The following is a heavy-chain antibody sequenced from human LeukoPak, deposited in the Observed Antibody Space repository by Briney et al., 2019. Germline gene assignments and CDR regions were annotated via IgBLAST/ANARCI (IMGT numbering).Heavy chain of an antibody. J-gene: IGHJ4*02. CDR2: ISSSGSTI. CDR1: GFTFSTYA. D-gene: IGHD1-26*01. CDR3: ARDRAPSGSYFFDY. Sequence: GGSLRLSCAASGFTFSTYAMSWVRQAPGKGLEWVSYISSSGSTIYYADSVKGRFTISRDNAKNSLYLQMNSLRAEDTAVYYCARDRAPSGSYFFDYWGQGTLVTVSS. V-gene: IGHV3-48*03.